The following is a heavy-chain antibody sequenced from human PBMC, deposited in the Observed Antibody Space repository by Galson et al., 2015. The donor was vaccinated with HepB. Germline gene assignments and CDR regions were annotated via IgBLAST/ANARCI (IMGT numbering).Heavy chain of an antibody. J-gene: IGHJ6*02. CDR1: GGTFSSYA. V-gene: IGHV1-69*06. Sequence: SVKVSCKASGGTFSSYAISWVRQAPGQGLEWMGGIIPIFGTANYAQKFQGRVTITADKSTSTAYMELSSLRSEDTAVYYCARAYCSGGSCLYEPGGMDVWGQGTTVTVSS. CDR3: ARAYCSGGSCLYEPGGMDV. CDR2: IIPIFGTA. D-gene: IGHD2-15*01.